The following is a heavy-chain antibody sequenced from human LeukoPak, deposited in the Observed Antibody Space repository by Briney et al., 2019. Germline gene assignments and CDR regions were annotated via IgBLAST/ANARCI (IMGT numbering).Heavy chain of an antibody. D-gene: IGHD5-18*01. CDR2: IFGSGGSP. J-gene: IGHJ4*02. CDR3: GKTTVGYSSGQKPAWPVDY. V-gene: IGHV3-23*01. CDR1: GFTFGSHA. Sequence: GGSLRLSCEASGFTFGSHAMYWVRQAPGMGLEWVAGIFGSGGSPHYADPVKGRFTISRDNSRNTVYLQINSLRAEDTAVYYCGKTTVGYSSGQKPAWPVDYWGQGTLVTVSS.